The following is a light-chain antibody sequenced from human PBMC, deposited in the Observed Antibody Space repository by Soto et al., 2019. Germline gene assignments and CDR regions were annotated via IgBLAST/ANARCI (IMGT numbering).Light chain of an antibody. CDR3: QQYCITPPLT. CDR1: QSVFYSSNNKNY. Sequence: DIVMTQSPDSLAVSLGERATINCKSSQSVFYSSNNKNYLAWYQQKPGQPPRLLIYWASTRDSGVPDRFSGSGSGTDFTLTSSSLQAEDVAVYYFQQYCITPPLTFCGGTKVEIK. V-gene: IGKV4-1*01. J-gene: IGKJ4*01. CDR2: WAS.